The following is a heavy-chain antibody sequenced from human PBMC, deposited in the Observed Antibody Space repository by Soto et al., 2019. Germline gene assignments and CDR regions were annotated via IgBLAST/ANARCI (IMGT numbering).Heavy chain of an antibody. CDR3: ARGSSSGWFLGGMDV. Sequence: EVQLVESGGGLVQPGGSLRLSCAASGFTFSSYSMNWVRQAPGKGLEWVSYISSSSSTIYYADSVKGRFTISRDNAKNSLYLQMNGLRAEDAAVYYCARGSSSGWFLGGMDVWGQGTTVTVSS. V-gene: IGHV3-48*01. CDR1: GFTFSSYS. J-gene: IGHJ6*02. D-gene: IGHD6-19*01. CDR2: ISSSSSTI.